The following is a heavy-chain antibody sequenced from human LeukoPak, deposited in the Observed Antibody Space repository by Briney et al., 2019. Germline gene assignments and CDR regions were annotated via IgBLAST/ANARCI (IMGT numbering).Heavy chain of an antibody. J-gene: IGHJ4*02. V-gene: IGHV3-30-3*01. Sequence: GGSLRLSCAASGFTFSSYAMHWVRQAPGKGLEWVAVISYDGTNKYYADSVQGRFTISRDNSKDTLYLQMNSLRVEDSAVYYCTRDLSGGGYDYWGQGTLVPVSS. CDR2: ISYDGTNK. CDR3: TRDLSGGGYDY. CDR1: GFTFSSYA. D-gene: IGHD3-10*01.